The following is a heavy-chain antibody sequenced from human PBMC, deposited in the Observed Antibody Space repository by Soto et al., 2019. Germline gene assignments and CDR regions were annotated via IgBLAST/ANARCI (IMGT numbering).Heavy chain of an antibody. V-gene: IGHV3-21*01. CDR2: ISRTSNHI. J-gene: IGHJ6*02. CDR3: AKDRGRGSPVSGGMDV. Sequence: GGSLRLSCAASGFTFSNYTLNWVRQAPGKGLGWVSIISRTSNHIYYADSVKGRFTVSRDNAENSLYLQMNSLRAEDTAVYYCAKDRGRGSPVSGGMDVWGQGTTVTVSS. D-gene: IGHD3-10*01. CDR1: GFTFSNYT.